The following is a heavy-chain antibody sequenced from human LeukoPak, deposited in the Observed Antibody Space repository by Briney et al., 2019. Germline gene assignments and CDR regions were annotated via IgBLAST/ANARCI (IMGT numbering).Heavy chain of an antibody. CDR1: GFTFSTYS. CDR3: VRGGYRGFDYEY. CDR2: ISPDSNYK. J-gene: IGHJ4*02. V-gene: IGHV3-21*01. Sequence: GESLKLSCAASGFTFSTYSMNWLRLAPGKGLEWVSSISPDSNYKYYVDSVKGRFTISRDNAKSSLYLQMNSLRVEDTAVYYCVRGGYRGFDYEYWGQGTLVTVSS. D-gene: IGHD5-12*01.